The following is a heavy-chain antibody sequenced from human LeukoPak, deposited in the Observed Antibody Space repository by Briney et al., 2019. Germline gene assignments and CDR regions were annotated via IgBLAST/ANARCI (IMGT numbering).Heavy chain of an antibody. J-gene: IGHJ5*02. CDR3: ASPRSYYYDSSGYDWFDP. V-gene: IGHV1-69*04. Sequence: GASVKVSCKASGGTFSSYAISWVRQAPGQGLEWMGRIIPILGIANYAQKFQGRVTITADKSTSTAYMELSSLRSEDTAVYYCASPRSYYYDSSGYDWFDPWGQGTLVTVSS. CDR1: GGTFSSYA. D-gene: IGHD3-22*01. CDR2: IIPILGIA.